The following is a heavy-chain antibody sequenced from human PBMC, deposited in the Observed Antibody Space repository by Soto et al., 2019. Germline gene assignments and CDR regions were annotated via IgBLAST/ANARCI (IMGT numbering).Heavy chain of an antibody. CDR2: ITGSGGDS. CDR1: GFSFSSYV. Sequence: EVQLLESGGGLVQPGGSLRVSCAASGFSFSSYVMSWVRQAPGKGLEWVSAITGSGGDSYHADSVKGRFTISRDNTKNTLYLQLNSLRAEDTAVYYCAKGSGSSGPYYFDYWGQGTPVTVSS. D-gene: IGHD6-25*01. J-gene: IGHJ4*02. CDR3: AKGSGSSGPYYFDY. V-gene: IGHV3-23*01.